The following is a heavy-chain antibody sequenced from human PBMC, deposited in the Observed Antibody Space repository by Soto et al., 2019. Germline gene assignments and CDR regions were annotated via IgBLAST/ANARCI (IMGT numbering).Heavy chain of an antibody. V-gene: IGHV4-59*01. D-gene: IGHD6-13*01. J-gene: IGHJ4*02. CDR3: ARSVAAPGAHIDY. CDR2: VYYTGST. Sequence: DTLSLTCSVSGGSISGSYWSWIRQSPGKGLEWLGYVYYTGSTNYSPSLRSRVSISVDTSKNEFSLRLSSVTAADTAVYFCARSVAAPGAHIDYWGQGTQVTVSS. CDR1: GGSISGSY.